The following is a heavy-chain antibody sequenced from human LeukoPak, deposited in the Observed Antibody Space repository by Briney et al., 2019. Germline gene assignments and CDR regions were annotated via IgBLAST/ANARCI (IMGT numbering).Heavy chain of an antibody. J-gene: IGHJ4*02. CDR1: GFTFSSYA. V-gene: IGHV3-30*04. CDR2: ISYDGSNK. Sequence: GGSLRLSCAASGFTFSSYAMHWVRQAPGKGLEWVAVISYDGSNKYYADSVKGRFTISRDNSKNTLYLQMNSLRAEDTAVYYCARGAYIVVVLAAFDYWGQGTLVTVSS. CDR3: ARGAYIVVVLAAFDY. D-gene: IGHD2-15*01.